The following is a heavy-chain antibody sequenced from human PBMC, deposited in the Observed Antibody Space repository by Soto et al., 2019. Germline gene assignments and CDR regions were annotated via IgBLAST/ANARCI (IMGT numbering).Heavy chain of an antibody. Sequence: ASVKVSCKASGYTFTSYAMHWVRQAPGQRLEWMGWINAGNGNTKYSRKFQGRVTITRDTSASTAYMELSSLRSEDTAVYYCAREGKWELPIDYWGQGTLVTVSS. J-gene: IGHJ4*02. D-gene: IGHD1-26*01. CDR3: AREGKWELPIDY. V-gene: IGHV1-3*01. CDR2: INAGNGNT. CDR1: GYTFTSYA.